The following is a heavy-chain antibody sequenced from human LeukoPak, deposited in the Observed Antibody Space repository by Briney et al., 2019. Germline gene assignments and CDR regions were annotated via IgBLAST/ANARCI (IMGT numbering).Heavy chain of an antibody. CDR3: ARRPDILTGYQKEDY. V-gene: IGHV4-39*01. CDR2: IYYSGST. D-gene: IGHD3-9*01. J-gene: IGHJ4*02. CDR1: GGSISSSRYY. Sequence: SETLSLTCTVSGGSISSSRYYWGWIRQPPGKGLEWIGSIYYSGSTYYNPSLKSRVTISVDTSKNQFSLKLSSVTAADTAVYYCARRPDILTGYQKEDYWGQGTLVTVSS.